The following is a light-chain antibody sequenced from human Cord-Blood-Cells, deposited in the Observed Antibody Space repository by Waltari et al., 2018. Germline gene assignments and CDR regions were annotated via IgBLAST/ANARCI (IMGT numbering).Light chain of an antibody. Sequence: TQSPSSLSASVGDRVTITCQASQDISNYLNWYQQKPGKAPKLLIYDASNLETGVPSRFSGSGSGTDFTFTISSLQPEDIATYYCQQYDNLWTFGQGTKVEIK. J-gene: IGKJ1*01. CDR1: QDISNY. CDR3: QQYDNLWT. V-gene: IGKV1-33*01. CDR2: DAS.